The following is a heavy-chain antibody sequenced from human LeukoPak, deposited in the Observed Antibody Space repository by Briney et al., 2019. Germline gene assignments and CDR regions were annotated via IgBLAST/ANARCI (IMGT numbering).Heavy chain of an antibody. CDR2: ISFDGSVK. CDR1: GFAFSTYG. CDR3: TRKGGDYYYDY. Sequence: PGGSLRLSCAASGFAFSTYGMHWVRQAPGEGLEWVAVISFDGSVKYYADSVKGRFTISRDNSQNTLYLQMNSLRGDDTAVYYCTRKGGDYYYDYRGQGTLVTVSS. V-gene: IGHV3-30*19. J-gene: IGHJ4*02. D-gene: IGHD1-26*01.